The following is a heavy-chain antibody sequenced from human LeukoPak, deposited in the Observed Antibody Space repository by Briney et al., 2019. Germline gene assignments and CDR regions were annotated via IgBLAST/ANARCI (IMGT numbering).Heavy chain of an antibody. V-gene: IGHV3-23*01. Sequence: GGSLRLSCAASGFTFSSYAMSWVRQAPGKGLEWVSAISGSGGSIYYADSVKGRFTISRDNSKNTLYLQMNSLRAEDTAVYYCAKGLIVFLEWLAYMDVWGKGTTVTVSS. CDR1: GFTFSSYA. CDR2: ISGSGGSI. J-gene: IGHJ6*03. D-gene: IGHD3-3*01. CDR3: AKGLIVFLEWLAYMDV.